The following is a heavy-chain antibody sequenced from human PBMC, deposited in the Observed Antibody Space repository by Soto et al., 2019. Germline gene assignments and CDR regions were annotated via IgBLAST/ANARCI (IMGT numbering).Heavy chain of an antibody. V-gene: IGHV4-59*08. J-gene: IGHJ4*02. D-gene: IGHD4-17*01. CDR3: ARRYGGQFDY. Sequence: QVQLQESGPGLVKPSETLSLTCTVSGGSISSYYWSWIRQPPGKGLEWIGYIYYSGSTNYNPSLKSRVTISVDTSKNQFSLKLSSVTGADTAVYYCARRYGGQFDYWGQGTLVTVSS. CDR2: IYYSGST. CDR1: GGSISSYY.